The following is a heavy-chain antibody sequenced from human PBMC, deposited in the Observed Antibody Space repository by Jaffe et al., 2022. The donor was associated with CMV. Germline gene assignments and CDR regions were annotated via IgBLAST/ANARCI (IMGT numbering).Heavy chain of an antibody. V-gene: IGHV4-59*01. J-gene: IGHJ6*03. CDR1: GGSISSSY. Sequence: QVQLQESGPGLVKPSETLSLTCTVSGGSISSSYWSWIRQPPGKGLEWIGYVYYSGTTNYNPSLKSRVTISVDTSKNQFSLELSSVSAADTAVYYCARLATNYYFYYMDVWGKGTTVTVSS. CDR3: ARLATNYYFYYMDV. CDR2: VYYSGTT.